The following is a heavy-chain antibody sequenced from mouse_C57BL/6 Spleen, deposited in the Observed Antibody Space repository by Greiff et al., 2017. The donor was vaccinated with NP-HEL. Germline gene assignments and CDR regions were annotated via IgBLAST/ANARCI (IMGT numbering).Heavy chain of an antibody. CDR2: INYDGSST. Sequence: EVKLMESEGGLVQPGSSMKLSCTASGFTFSDYYMAWVRQVPEKGLEWVANINYDGSSTYYLDSLKSRFIISRDNAKNILYLQMSSLKSEDTATYYCARRGYYGSGWYFDVWGTGTTVTVSS. J-gene: IGHJ1*03. CDR3: ARRGYYGSGWYFDV. V-gene: IGHV5-16*01. D-gene: IGHD1-1*01. CDR1: GFTFSDYY.